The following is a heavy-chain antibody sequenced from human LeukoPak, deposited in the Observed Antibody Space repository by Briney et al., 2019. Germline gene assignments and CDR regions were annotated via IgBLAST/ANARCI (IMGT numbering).Heavy chain of an antibody. CDR2: INQDGSEK. V-gene: IGHV3-7*01. D-gene: IGHD6-19*01. Sequence: SGGSLRLSCAGSGFTFSNYWMSWVRQAPGKGLEWVANINQDGSEKYYVDSVKGRFTISRDNAKNSLYLQMNSLRAEDTAVYYCGSGWYFGHPWGQGTLVTVSS. J-gene: IGHJ5*02. CDR3: GSGWYFGHP. CDR1: GFTFSNYW.